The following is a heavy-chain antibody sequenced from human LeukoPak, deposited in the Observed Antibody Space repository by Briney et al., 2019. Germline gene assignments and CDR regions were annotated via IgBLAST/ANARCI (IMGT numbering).Heavy chain of an antibody. Sequence: GGSLRLSCAASGFTFSSYAMSWVRQAPGKGLEWVSAISGSGGSTYYADSVKGRFTVSRDNSKNTLYLQMNSLRAEDTAVYYCAFPGGVLRYFDGAFDYWGQGTLVTVSS. CDR1: GFTFSSYA. V-gene: IGHV3-23*01. CDR2: ISGSGGST. CDR3: AFPGGVLRYFDGAFDY. D-gene: IGHD3-9*01. J-gene: IGHJ4*02.